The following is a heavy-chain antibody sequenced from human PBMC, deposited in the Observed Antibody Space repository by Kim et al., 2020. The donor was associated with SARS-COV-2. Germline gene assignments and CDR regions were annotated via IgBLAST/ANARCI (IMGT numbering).Heavy chain of an antibody. CDR2: TYYTSKWFS. D-gene: IGHD1-7*01. V-gene: IGHV6-1*01. CDR3: ARHPWNFGHYSYAMDV. J-gene: IGHJ6*02. CDR1: GDGVSSNSAT. Sequence: SQTLSLTCAISGDGVSSNSATWNWIRQSPSRGLEWLGRTYYTSKWFSDYAVSVKSRITINADTSRNQFSLQLSSVTPEDTAIYYCARHPWNFGHYSYAMDVWGQGTTVTVSS.